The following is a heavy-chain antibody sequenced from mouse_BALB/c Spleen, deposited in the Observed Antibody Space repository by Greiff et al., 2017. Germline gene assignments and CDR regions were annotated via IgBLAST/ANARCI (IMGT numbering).Heavy chain of an antibody. D-gene: IGHD4-1*02. J-gene: IGHJ4*01. CDR2: ISDGGSYT. CDR3: ARDLPTGDY. CDR1: GFTFSDYY. V-gene: IGHV5-4*02. Sequence: EVMLVESGGGLVKPGGSLKLSCAASGFTFSDYYMYWVRQTPEKRLEWVATISDGGSYTYYPDSVKGRFTISRDNAKNNLYLQMSSLKSEDTAMYYCARDLPTGDYWGQGTSVTVSS.